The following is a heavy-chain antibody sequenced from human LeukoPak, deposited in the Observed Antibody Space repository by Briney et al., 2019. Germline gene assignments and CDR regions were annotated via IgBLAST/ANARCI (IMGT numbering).Heavy chain of an antibody. Sequence: SQTLSLTCAVSGGSISSGGYSWSWIRQPPGKGLEWIGYIYHSGSTYYNPPLKSRVTISVDRSKNQFSLKLSSVTAADTAVYYCARGGDFDYWGQGTLVTVSS. CDR3: ARGGDFDY. D-gene: IGHD3-16*01. CDR1: GGSISSGGYS. J-gene: IGHJ4*02. CDR2: IYHSGST. V-gene: IGHV4-30-2*01.